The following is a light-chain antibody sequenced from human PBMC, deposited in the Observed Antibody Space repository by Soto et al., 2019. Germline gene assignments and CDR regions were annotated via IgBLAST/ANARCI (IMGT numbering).Light chain of an antibody. Sequence: EIVMTHSPGTLSVSTGQGATLSCRASHSVDSNLAWYQQKPGQAPTLLIFGASTRPTGIPDRFSGSGSGAEFTLTISSLQSEDFAVYYCQQYDKWPLTFGGGTKVDIK. CDR2: GAS. CDR3: QQYDKWPLT. J-gene: IGKJ4*01. V-gene: IGKV3D-15*01. CDR1: HSVDSN.